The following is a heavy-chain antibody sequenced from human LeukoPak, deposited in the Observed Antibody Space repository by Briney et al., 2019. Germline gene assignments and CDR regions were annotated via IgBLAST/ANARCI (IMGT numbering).Heavy chain of an antibody. CDR3: LPAAAGDGPYNWFDP. V-gene: IGHV3-30*03. CDR2: ISYDGSNK. CDR1: GFTFDDYA. D-gene: IGHD6-13*01. J-gene: IGHJ5*02. Sequence: QPGRSLRLSCAASGFTFDDYAMHWVRQAPGKGLEWVAVISYDGSNKYYADSVKGRFTISRDNSKNTLYLQMNSLRAEDTAVYSKLPAAAGDGPYNWFDPWGQGTLVTVSS.